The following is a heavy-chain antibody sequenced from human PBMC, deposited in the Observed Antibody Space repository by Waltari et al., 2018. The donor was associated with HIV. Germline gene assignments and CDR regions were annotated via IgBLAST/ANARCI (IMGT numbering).Heavy chain of an antibody. V-gene: IGHV3-33*01. Sequence: QVQLVESGGGVVQPGRALTLSCEALGFTFGSYGIHWVRQAPGKGLEWVAVIWYHGDKEDYADSVKGRFNISRDNSRNTVFLHMNSLRAEDTGFYFCARERGYTSPFDLWGQGTLVTVSS. CDR3: ARERGYTSPFDL. CDR1: GFTFGSYG. CDR2: IWYHGDKE. D-gene: IGHD5-18*01. J-gene: IGHJ1*01.